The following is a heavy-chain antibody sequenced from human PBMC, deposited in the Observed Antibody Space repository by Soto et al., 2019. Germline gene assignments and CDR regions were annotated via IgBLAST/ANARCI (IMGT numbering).Heavy chain of an antibody. Sequence: QVQLVQCGTEVKKPGASVKVSCKASSYTFNSCGIIWVRQARGQGLEWMGWISPYDDNTNYAQNLQGRVTMTTDTSTRTAYMELRSLRSDDTAVYYSARGGYYDSSGSRNYHYYGMDAWGQGTTVTVS. CDR2: ISPYDDNT. CDR3: ARGGYYDSSGSRNYHYYGMDA. CDR1: SYTFNSCG. V-gene: IGHV1-18*01. J-gene: IGHJ6*02. D-gene: IGHD3-22*01.